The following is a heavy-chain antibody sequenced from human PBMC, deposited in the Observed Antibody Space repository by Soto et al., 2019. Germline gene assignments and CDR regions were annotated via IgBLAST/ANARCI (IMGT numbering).Heavy chain of an antibody. V-gene: IGHV1-18*01. Sequence: ASVKVSCKXSGYTCTSYGISWVRQAPGQRLDWLGSFSAYNGNTTYPQKLQGRVTMTTPTSTSTAYMELRSLRSDDTAVYYCARDGYNWNERSWFDPWGQGTLVTVSS. CDR1: GYTCTSYG. J-gene: IGHJ5*02. CDR3: ARDGYNWNERSWFDP. D-gene: IGHD1-1*01. CDR2: FSAYNGNT.